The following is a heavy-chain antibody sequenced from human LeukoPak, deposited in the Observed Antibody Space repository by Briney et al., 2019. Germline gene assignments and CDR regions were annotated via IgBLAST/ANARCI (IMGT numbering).Heavy chain of an antibody. Sequence: ASVKVPCKASGYTFTSYDINWVRQATGQRLEWMGWMNPNSGNTGYAQKFQGRVTMTRNTSISTAYMELSSLRSEDTAVYYCARAYYDSSGYYYIYYYYGMDVWGQGTTVTVSS. CDR2: MNPNSGNT. V-gene: IGHV1-8*01. CDR3: ARAYYDSSGYYYIYYYYGMDV. CDR1: GYTFTSYD. D-gene: IGHD3-22*01. J-gene: IGHJ6*02.